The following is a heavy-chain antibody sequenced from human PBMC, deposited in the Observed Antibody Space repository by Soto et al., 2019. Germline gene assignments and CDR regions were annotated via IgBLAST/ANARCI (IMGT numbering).Heavy chain of an antibody. CDR1: GFSFSNAW. V-gene: IGHV3-15*01. J-gene: IGHJ4*02. CDR3: TTDFLGPRYSSRGDY. CDR2: IKSKTDGGTT. Sequence: PGGSLRLSCAASGFSFSNAWMSWVRQAPGKGQEWVGRIKSKTDGGTTDYAAPVKGRFTISRDDSKNTLYLQMNSLKTEDTAVYYCTTDFLGPRYSSRGDYWGQGTLVTVSS. D-gene: IGHD6-13*01.